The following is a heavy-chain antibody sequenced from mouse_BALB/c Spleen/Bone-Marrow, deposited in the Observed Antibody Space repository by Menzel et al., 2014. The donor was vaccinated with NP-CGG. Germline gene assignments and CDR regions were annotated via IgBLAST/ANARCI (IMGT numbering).Heavy chain of an antibody. CDR3: TGGWDWFAY. Sequence: QVQLQQSGAELVRPGDSVKLSCKALGYTFTEYELHWVKQTPVHGLEWIGAIHPGRGGTAYNQEFKGKATLTADKSSSTAYMELSSLTSEDSAVYYCTGGWDWFAYLVQGTLVTVSA. D-gene: IGHD4-1*01. CDR2: IHPGRGGT. J-gene: IGHJ3*01. CDR1: GYTFTEYE. V-gene: IGHV1-15*01.